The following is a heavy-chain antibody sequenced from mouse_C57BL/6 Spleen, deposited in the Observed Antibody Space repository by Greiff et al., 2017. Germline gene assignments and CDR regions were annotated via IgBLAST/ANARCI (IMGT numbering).Heavy chain of an antibody. CDR1: GYTFTGYW. Sequence: QVQLQQSGAELMKPGASVQLSCKASGYTFTGYWIEWVKQRPGHGLEWIGVILPGSGSTKYNEKFKGKATFTSDTSSNTAYMQLSSLTTEDSAIYYCARKTEYDAMDYWGQGTSVTVSA. J-gene: IGHJ4*01. CDR2: ILPGSGST. CDR3: ARKTEYDAMDY. V-gene: IGHV1-9*01.